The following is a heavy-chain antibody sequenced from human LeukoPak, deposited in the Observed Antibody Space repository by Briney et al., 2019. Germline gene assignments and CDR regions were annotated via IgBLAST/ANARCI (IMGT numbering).Heavy chain of an antibody. J-gene: IGHJ6*02. CDR3: AGENLAGIFPYGMDV. D-gene: IGHD1-14*01. CDR1: GFTVSSNY. Sequence: PGGSLRLSCAASGFTVSSNYMSWVRQAPGKGLEWVSVIYSGGSTYYADSVKGRFTISRDNSKNTLYLQMNSLRAEDTAVYYCAGENLAGIFPYGMDVWGQGTMVTVSS. CDR2: IYSGGST. V-gene: IGHV3-66*01.